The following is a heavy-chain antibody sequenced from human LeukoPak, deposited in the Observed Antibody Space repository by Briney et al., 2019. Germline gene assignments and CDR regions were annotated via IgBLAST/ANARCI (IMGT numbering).Heavy chain of an antibody. CDR3: ARGGRDGMDV. J-gene: IGHJ6*02. CDR2: VSAYDGST. V-gene: IGHV1-18*01. D-gene: IGHD3-16*01. Sequence: ASVKVSCKASGYSFTSYGFTGVRPAPGQGREWMGWVSAYDGSTNYAQKIRGRVTMTTDASKNTVYMELRSLRFDDTAVYYCARGGRDGMDVWGQGTTVTVSS. CDR1: GYSFTSYG.